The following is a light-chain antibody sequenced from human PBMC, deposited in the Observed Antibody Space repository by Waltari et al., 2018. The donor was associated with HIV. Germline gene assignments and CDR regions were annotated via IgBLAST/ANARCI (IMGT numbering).Light chain of an antibody. CDR1: PSVTNF. J-gene: IGKJ2*03. CDR2: DAS. V-gene: IGKV3-11*01. Sequence: EIVLTQSPGTLSLSPGERATLSCRASPSVTNFLAWYQQKPGQAPRLLIYDASTRAAGIPARFSGSGSGTDFTLTISILEPEDFAVYYCQQRSNWPSFGQGTRLDI. CDR3: QQRSNWPS.